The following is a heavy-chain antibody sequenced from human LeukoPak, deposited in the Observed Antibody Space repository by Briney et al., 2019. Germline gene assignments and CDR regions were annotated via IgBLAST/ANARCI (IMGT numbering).Heavy chain of an antibody. CDR1: GFTFSDYY. D-gene: IGHD6-19*01. CDR2: ISSSSSYT. CDR3: ARPDVAYSSGRPLDY. J-gene: IGHJ4*02. V-gene: IGHV3-11*06. Sequence: GGSLRLSCAASGFTFSDYYMSWIRQAPGKGLEWVSYISSSSSYTNYADSVKGRCTISRDNAKNSLYLQMNSLRAEDTAVYYCARPDVAYSSGRPLDYWGQGTLVTVSS.